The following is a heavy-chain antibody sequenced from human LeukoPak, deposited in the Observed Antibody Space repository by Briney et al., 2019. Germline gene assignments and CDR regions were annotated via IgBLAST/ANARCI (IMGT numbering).Heavy chain of an antibody. CDR3: ARDGILTTNDY. J-gene: IGHJ4*02. V-gene: IGHV3-33*01. CDR2: VWHDGSNR. CDR1: GFTFSSYA. Sequence: PGTSLRLSCTAPGFTFSSYAIHWIRQAPGKGLEWVALVWHDGSNRYYADSVKGRFTISRDNSKNTLYLQMNSLRAEDTAVYYCARDGILTTNDYWGQGTLVTVSS. D-gene: IGHD3-9*01.